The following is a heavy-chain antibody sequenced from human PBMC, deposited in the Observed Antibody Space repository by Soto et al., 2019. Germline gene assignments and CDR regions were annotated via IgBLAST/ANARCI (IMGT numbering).Heavy chain of an antibody. CDR3: AKDPSSSWSNFDY. CDR2: ISGSGGST. CDR1: GFTFSSYA. J-gene: IGHJ4*02. V-gene: IGHV3-23*01. D-gene: IGHD6-13*01. Sequence: LRLSCAASGFTFSSYAMSWVRQAPGKGLEWVSAISGSGGSTYYADSVKGRFTISRDNSKNTLYLQMNSLRAEDTAVYYCAKDPSSSWSNFDYWGQGTLVTVSS.